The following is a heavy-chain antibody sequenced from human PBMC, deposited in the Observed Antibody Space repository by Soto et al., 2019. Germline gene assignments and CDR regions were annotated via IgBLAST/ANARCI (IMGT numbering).Heavy chain of an antibody. V-gene: IGHV4-61*01. CDR2: IYYSGST. CDR3: ARDWAPLGEYYYGMDV. J-gene: IGHJ6*02. CDR1: GGSVSSGSYY. D-gene: IGHD3-16*01. Sequence: SETLSLTCTASGGSVSSGSYYWSWIRQPPGKGLEWIGYIYYSGSTNYNPSLKSRVTISVDTSKNQFSLKLSSVTAADTAVYYCARDWAPLGEYYYGMDVWGQGTTVTVSS.